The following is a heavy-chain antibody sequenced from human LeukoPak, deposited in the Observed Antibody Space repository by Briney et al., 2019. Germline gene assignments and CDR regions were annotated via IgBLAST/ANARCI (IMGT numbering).Heavy chain of an antibody. J-gene: IGHJ6*03. D-gene: IGHD3-10*01. CDR3: ARTTMVRGTYYMDV. CDR2: IHYSGST. CDR1: GGSINSYY. Sequence: SETLSLTCTVSGGSINSYYWSGIRQPPGKGLQWIGCIHYSGSTNYNPSLKSRVTISVDTSKNQFSLKLSSVTAADTAVYYCARTTMVRGTYYMDVWGKGTTVTISS. V-gene: IGHV4-59*01.